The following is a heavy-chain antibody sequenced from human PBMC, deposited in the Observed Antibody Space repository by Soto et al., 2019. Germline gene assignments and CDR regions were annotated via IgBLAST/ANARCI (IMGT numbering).Heavy chain of an antibody. V-gene: IGHV3-23*01. J-gene: IGHJ4*02. Sequence: EVQVLESGGGLVQPGGSLRLSCAASGFSFSSYAMSWVRQAPGKGLEWVSIISGSDSSTYYADSVNGRFTISRDNSKNTLYLQMNSLRAEDTALYYCAKERSYCGGGNCYPGGFDYWGQGTLVTVSS. CDR2: ISGSDSST. CDR1: GFSFSSYA. CDR3: AKERSYCGGGNCYPGGFDY. D-gene: IGHD2-15*01.